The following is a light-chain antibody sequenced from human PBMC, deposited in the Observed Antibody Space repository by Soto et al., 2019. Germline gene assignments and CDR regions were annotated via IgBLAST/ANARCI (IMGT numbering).Light chain of an antibody. J-gene: IGKJ1*01. CDR3: QQHDLWTAT. V-gene: IGKV3-15*01. Sequence: IVMTQSPATLSLSPWERATLSCRASQSIISNLAWYQQKPGQAPRLFMFRASSRATGIPARFSGSGSGTEFNLTISSLQSEDFAVYYCQQHDLWTATFGQGTKVDIK. CDR1: QSIISN. CDR2: RAS.